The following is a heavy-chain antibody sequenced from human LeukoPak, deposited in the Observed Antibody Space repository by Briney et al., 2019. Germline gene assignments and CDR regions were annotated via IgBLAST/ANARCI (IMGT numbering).Heavy chain of an antibody. CDR3: AKDTGSGWYGYVPRRGIN. V-gene: IGHV3-23*01. CDR1: GFTFRSYA. Sequence: GGSLRLSCAASGFTFRSYAVSGLPQAPEKGREGVSAISGSGGSTYYACSVKDRFTISRDNSKNTLYLQMNSLRAEDTAVYYCAKDTGSGWYGYVPRRGINWGQGTLVTVSS. D-gene: IGHD6-19*01. CDR2: ISGSGGST. J-gene: IGHJ4*02.